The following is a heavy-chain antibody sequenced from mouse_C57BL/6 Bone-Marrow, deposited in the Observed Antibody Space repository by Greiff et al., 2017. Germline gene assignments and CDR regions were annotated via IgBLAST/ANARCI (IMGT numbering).Heavy chain of an antibody. Sequence: EVQLQQSGPELVKPGASVKISCKASGYTFTDYYMNWVKQSHGKSLEWIGDINPNNGGTSYNQKFKGKATLTVDKSSSTAYMELRSLTSEDSAVYYCARWAGSSYEDAVDYWGQGTSVTVSS. V-gene: IGHV1-26*01. CDR2: INPNNGGT. CDR3: ARWAGSSYEDAVDY. CDR1: GYTFTDYY. J-gene: IGHJ4*01. D-gene: IGHD1-1*01.